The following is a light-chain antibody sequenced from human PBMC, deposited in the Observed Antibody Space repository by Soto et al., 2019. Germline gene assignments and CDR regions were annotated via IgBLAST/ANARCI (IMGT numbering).Light chain of an antibody. CDR1: HSVNSR. CDR2: DAS. CDR3: QHYSNRPLT. J-gene: IGKJ4*01. Sequence: EIVMTQSPSTLSMSPGDRATLSCRASHSVNSRLAWYQQKPGQSPKLLIYDASTRATGLPARFSGSGSGTEFTLTISSLQSEDFAVYYCQHYSNRPLTFGGGTKVEIK. V-gene: IGKV3-15*01.